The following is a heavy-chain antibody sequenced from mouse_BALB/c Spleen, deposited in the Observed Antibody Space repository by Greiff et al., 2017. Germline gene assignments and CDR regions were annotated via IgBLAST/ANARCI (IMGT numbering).Heavy chain of an antibody. CDR1: GYTFTSYW. Sequence: VKLMESGAELARPGASVKLSCKASGYTFTSYWMQWVKQRPGQGLEWIGAIYPGDGDTRYTQKFKGKATLTADKSSSTAYMQLSSLASEDSAVYYCARGGNYAWFAYWGQGTLVTVSA. V-gene: IGHV1-87*01. CDR3: ARGGNYAWFAY. J-gene: IGHJ3*01. D-gene: IGHD2-1*01. CDR2: IYPGDGDT.